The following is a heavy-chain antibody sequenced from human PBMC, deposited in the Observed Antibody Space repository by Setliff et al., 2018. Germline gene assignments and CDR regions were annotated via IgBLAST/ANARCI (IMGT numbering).Heavy chain of an antibody. D-gene: IGHD2-2*01. V-gene: IGHV3-23*01. J-gene: IGHJ6*04. Sequence: PGESLKISCAVSGLTFSSYAMNWVRQAPGKGLEWVSNINPAGAKTYYADSVKGRFTISRDNSKNTLYLQMNSLRAEDTAVYYCAKEFTVVVPAALALDVWGKGTMVTVSS. CDR3: AKEFTVVVPAALALDV. CDR2: INPAGAKT. CDR1: GLTFSSYA.